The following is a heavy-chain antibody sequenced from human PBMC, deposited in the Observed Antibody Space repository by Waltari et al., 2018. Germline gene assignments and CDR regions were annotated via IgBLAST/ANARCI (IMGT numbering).Heavy chain of an antibody. V-gene: IGHV1-69*04. Sequence: QVQLVQSGAEVKKPGSSVKVSCKASGGTFSSYAISWVRQAPGQGLEWMGGIIPILGIANYAQKFQGRVTITADEATSTAYMELSSLRSEDTAVYYCARVGYSSSLGRILYYYYYMDVWGKGTTVTVSS. CDR1: GGTFSSYA. CDR2: IIPILGIA. CDR3: ARVGYSSSLGRILYYYYYMDV. D-gene: IGHD6-6*01. J-gene: IGHJ6*03.